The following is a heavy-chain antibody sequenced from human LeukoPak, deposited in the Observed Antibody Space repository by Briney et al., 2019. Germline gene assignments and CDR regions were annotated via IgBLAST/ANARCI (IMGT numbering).Heavy chain of an antibody. CDR3: ARVTYSSSSISLDAFNI. D-gene: IGHD6-6*01. Sequence: SETLSLTCTVSGGSISSYYWSWIRQPAGKGLEWIGRIYSSGSTNYNPSLKSRVTMSVDTSKNQFSPKLTSVTAADTAVYYCARVTYSSSSISLDAFNIWGQGTVVTVSS. J-gene: IGHJ3*02. CDR2: IYSSGST. V-gene: IGHV4-4*07. CDR1: GGSISSYY.